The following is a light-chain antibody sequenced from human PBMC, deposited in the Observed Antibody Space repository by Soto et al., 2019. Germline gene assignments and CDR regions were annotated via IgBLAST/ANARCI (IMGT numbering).Light chain of an antibody. Sequence: DIQMTQSPSSLSASVGDRVTITCRTSQPISDYLNWXQXXXXXXXXXXXXXXSNLQSGVPSRLSGSGSRTDFTLTISSLQPEDFATYYCQQSYSTLITFSQGTRLEI. CDR1: QPISDY. V-gene: IGKV1-39*01. J-gene: IGKJ5*01. CDR3: QQSYSTLIT. CDR2: XXS.